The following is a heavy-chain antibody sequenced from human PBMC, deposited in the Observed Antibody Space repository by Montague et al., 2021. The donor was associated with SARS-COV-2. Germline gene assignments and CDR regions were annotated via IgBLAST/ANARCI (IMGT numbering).Heavy chain of an antibody. D-gene: IGHD2-8*02. CDR3: ARAYYTGLYPFDY. J-gene: IGHJ4*02. CDR1: EFSFNTYN. V-gene: IGHV3-48*03. Sequence: SLRLSCAGTEFSFNTYNTNWVRQAPGKGLEWISRMSAGGNTKYYADSVKGRFTISRDTAKNTLYLQMNSLRAEDTAVYYCARAYYTGLYPFDYWGQGTLVTVSS. CDR2: MSAGGNTK.